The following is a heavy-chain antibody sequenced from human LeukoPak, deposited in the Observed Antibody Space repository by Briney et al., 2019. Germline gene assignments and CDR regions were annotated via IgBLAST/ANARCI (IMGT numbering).Heavy chain of an antibody. Sequence: SSETLSLTCTVSGDSVTSYYWNWIRQPPGKGLEWIGYIYYRGSTDYNPSLKSRVTLSLDTPKNQFSLNLSSVTAADTAVYYCAREGYTGSFSYWGQGTLVTVSS. CDR1: GDSVTSYY. D-gene: IGHD1-26*01. CDR3: AREGYTGSFSY. J-gene: IGHJ4*02. V-gene: IGHV4-59*02. CDR2: IYYRGST.